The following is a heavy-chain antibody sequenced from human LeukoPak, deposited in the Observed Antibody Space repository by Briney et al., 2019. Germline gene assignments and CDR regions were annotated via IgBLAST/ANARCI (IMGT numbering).Heavy chain of an antibody. CDR3: ARASSWPHRFDY. V-gene: IGHV4-59*01. CDR1: GGSISSYY. J-gene: IGHJ4*02. D-gene: IGHD6-13*01. CDR2: IYYSGST. Sequence: KSSETLSLTCTVSGGSISSYYWSWIRQPPGKGLEWIGYIYYSGSTNYNPSLKSRVTISVDTSKNQFSLKLSSVTAADTAVYYCARASSWPHRFDYWGQGTLVTVSS.